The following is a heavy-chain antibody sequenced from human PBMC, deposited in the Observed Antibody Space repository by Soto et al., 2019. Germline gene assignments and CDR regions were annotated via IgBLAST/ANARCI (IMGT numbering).Heavy chain of an antibody. CDR1: GFTFSSYA. V-gene: IGHV3-23*01. Sequence: EVHLLESGGGLVQPGGSLRLSCAASGFTFSSYAMSWVRLAPGKGLEWFSSIGGSGGTYYADSVKGRFTISRDISKNTLYLQMTSLRAEDTAIYYCAKGQVLSYYYDSWGQGTLVTVSS. CDR2: IGGSGGT. D-gene: IGHD2-8*01. CDR3: AKGQVLSYYYDS. J-gene: IGHJ4*02.